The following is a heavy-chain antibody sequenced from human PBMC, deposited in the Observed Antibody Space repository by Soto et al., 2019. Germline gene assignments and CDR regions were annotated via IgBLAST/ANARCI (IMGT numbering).Heavy chain of an antibody. CDR3: ARDNSQDYGTPAASSWFHP. V-gene: IGHV3-30*04. Sequence: GGSLRLSCAASGFTFSSYAMHCVRQAPGKGLEWVAVISYDGSNKYYADSVKGRFTISRDNSKNTLYLQMNSLRAEDTAVYYCARDNSQDYGTPAASSWFHPWGQGTPVTVSS. CDR2: ISYDGSNK. J-gene: IGHJ5*02. CDR1: GFTFSSYA. D-gene: IGHD4-17*01.